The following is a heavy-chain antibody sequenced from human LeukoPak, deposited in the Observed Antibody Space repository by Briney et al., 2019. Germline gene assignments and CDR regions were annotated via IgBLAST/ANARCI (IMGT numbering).Heavy chain of an antibody. CDR2: INHSGST. J-gene: IGHJ4*02. V-gene: IGHV4-34*01. CDR1: GGSFSGYY. CDR3: ARGLPYYFDY. Sequence: SETLSLTCAVYGGSFSGYYWSWIRQPPGKGLEWIGEINHSGSTNYNPSLKSRVTISVDMSKNQFSLKLSSVTAADTAVYYCARGLPYYFDYWGQGTLVTVSS.